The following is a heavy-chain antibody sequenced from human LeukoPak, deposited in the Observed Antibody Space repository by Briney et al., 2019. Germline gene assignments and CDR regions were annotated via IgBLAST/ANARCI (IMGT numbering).Heavy chain of an antibody. J-gene: IGHJ6*03. D-gene: IGHD2-2*02. Sequence: ASVKVSCKASGYTFTNYGITWVRQAPGQGLEWMGWISAYNGNTNYAQKLQGRVTMTTDTSTTTAYMDLRSLRSDDTAVYYCARDPCSTSCYRGGYYYYYMDVWGKGTTVTVSS. CDR3: ARDPCSTSCYRGGYYYYYMDV. V-gene: IGHV1-18*01. CDR2: ISAYNGNT. CDR1: GYTFTNYG.